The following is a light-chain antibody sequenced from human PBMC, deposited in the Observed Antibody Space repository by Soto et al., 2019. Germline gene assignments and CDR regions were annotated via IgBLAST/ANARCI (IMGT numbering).Light chain of an antibody. V-gene: IGLV1-51*01. J-gene: IGLJ2*01. CDR3: GTWDSSLSAVV. CDR1: SSNIGNNY. Sequence: QSVLTQPPSVSAAPGQEVAISCSGSSSNIGNNYISWYQQLPETAPKLLIYDNNQRPTGIPDRFSGSKSGTSATLGITGLQTGDEADYYCGTWDSSLSAVVFGGGTQLTVL. CDR2: DNN.